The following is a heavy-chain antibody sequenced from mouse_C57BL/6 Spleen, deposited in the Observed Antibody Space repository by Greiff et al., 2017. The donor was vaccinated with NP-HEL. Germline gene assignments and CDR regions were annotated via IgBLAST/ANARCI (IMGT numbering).Heavy chain of an antibody. J-gene: IGHJ1*03. CDR2: IYPGDGDT. CDR1: GYAFSSSW. CDR3: GGGGSWGFYWYFDV. V-gene: IGHV1-82*01. D-gene: IGHD4-1*01. Sequence: QVHVKQSGPELVKPGASVKISCKASGYAFSSSWMNWVQQRPGKGLEWIGRIYPGDGDTNYNGKFKGKATLTADKSTSTDYMQLSSLTAEDSAVYCGGGGGSWGFYWYFDVWGTGTTVTVSS.